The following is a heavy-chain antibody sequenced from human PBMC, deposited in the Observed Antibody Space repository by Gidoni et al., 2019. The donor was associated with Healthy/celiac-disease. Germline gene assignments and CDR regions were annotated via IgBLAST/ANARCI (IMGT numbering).Heavy chain of an antibody. CDR1: GLTFSSYA. V-gene: IGHV3-23*01. D-gene: IGHD2-2*01. Sequence: EVQLLESGGGLVQPGGSLRLSCAASGLTFSSYAMSWVRQAPGKGLEGVSAIRGSGGSTYYADSVKGRFTISRDNSKNTLYLQMNSLRAEDTAVYYCAKGGYCSSTSCIYYYYGMDVWGQGTTVTVSS. CDR3: AKGGYCSSTSCIYYYYGMDV. J-gene: IGHJ6*02. CDR2: IRGSGGST.